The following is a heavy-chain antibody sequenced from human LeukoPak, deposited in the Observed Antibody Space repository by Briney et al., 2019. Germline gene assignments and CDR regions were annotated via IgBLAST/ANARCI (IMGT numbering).Heavy chain of an antibody. Sequence: ASVKVSCKASGYTFTSYDIQWVRQATGQGLEWMGWMNPNNGNTGYAQKFQGRVTMTRDTSISTAYMELSRLRSDDTAVYYCAGGGPTGTRDHFDYWGQGTLVTVSS. V-gene: IGHV1-8*01. J-gene: IGHJ4*02. D-gene: IGHD1-7*01. CDR2: MNPNNGNT. CDR3: AGGGPTGTRDHFDY. CDR1: GYTFTSYD.